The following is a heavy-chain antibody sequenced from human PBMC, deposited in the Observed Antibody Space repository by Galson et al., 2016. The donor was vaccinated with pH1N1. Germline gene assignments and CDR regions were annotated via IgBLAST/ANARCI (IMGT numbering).Heavy chain of an antibody. V-gene: IGHV3-48*03. Sequence: SLRLSCAGSGFTFSSYAMNWVRQAPGKGLEWISCIKSSGTNIYYADSVKGRFTFSRDNAKNSLYLQMNSLRAEDTAIYYCARSAGTDYFYMDVWGIGTTVTVSS. J-gene: IGHJ6*03. CDR1: GFTFSSYA. CDR3: ARSAGTDYFYMDV. D-gene: IGHD6-13*01. CDR2: IKSSGTNI.